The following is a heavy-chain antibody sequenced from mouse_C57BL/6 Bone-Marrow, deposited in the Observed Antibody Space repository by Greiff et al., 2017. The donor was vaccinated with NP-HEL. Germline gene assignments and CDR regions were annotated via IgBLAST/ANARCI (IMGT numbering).Heavy chain of an antibody. CDR2: IDPSDSET. J-gene: IGHJ4*01. V-gene: IGHV1-52*01. D-gene: IGHD1-1*01. CDR1: GYTFTSYW. Sequence: QVQLQQPGAELVRPGSSVKLSCKASGYTFTSYWLPWVKPRPIQGLEWIGNIDPSDSETHYNQKFKDKATLTVDKSSSTAYMQLSSLTSEDSAVYYCAASRNAMDYWGQGTSVTVSS. CDR3: AASRNAMDY.